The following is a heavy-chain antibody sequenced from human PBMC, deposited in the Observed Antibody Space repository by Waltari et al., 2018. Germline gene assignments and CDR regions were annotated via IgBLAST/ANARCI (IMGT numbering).Heavy chain of an antibody. D-gene: IGHD4-17*01. Sequence: QVQLQESGPGLVKPSETLSLTCAVPGYSISSGYYWGWIRQPPGKGLEWIGSIYHSGSTYYNPSLKSRVTISVDTSKNQFSLKLSSVTATDTAVYYCASHDYGDPFDYWGQGTLVTVSS. CDR3: ASHDYGDPFDY. CDR2: IYHSGST. CDR1: GYSISSGYY. J-gene: IGHJ4*02. V-gene: IGHV4-38-2*01.